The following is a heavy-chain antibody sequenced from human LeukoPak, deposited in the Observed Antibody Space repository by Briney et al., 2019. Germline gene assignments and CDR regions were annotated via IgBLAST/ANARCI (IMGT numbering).Heavy chain of an antibody. J-gene: IGHJ4*02. CDR3: ARGPRGYSGYLKY. V-gene: IGHV4-34*01. CDR2: INHSGST. CDR1: GGSFSGYY. Sequence: SETLYLTCAVYGGSFSGYYWSWIRQPPGKGLEWIGEINHSGSTNYNSSLKSRVTISVDTSKNQFSLKLSSVTAADTAVYYCARGPRGYSGYLKYWGQGTLVTVSS. D-gene: IGHD5-12*01.